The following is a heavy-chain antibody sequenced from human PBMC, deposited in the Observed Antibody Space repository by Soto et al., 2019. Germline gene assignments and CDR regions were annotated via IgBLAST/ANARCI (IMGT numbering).Heavy chain of an antibody. CDR2: ISYDGSNK. CDR3: ARDTTYYDFWSGYSPLNDYYYGMDV. CDR1: A. D-gene: IGHD3-3*01. J-gene: IGHJ6*02. V-gene: IGHV3-30-3*01. Sequence: AARRVLKKQGKGLEGVGVISYDGSNKYYADSVKGRFTISRDNSKNTLYLQMNSLRAEDTAVYYCARDTTYYDFWSGYSPLNDYYYGMDVWGQGTTVTVSS.